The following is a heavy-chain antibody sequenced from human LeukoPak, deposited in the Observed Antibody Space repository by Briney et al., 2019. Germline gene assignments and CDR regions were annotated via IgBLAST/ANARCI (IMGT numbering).Heavy chain of an antibody. CDR1: GFTVSSNY. CDR2: IYSGGST. CDR3: AREGYGDLYFDY. J-gene: IGHJ4*02. Sequence: GGSLRLSCAASGFTVSSNYMSWVRQAPGKGLEWVSVIYSGGSTYYADSVKGRFTISRDNSKNTLYLQMNSLRAEDTAVYYCAREGYGDLYFDYWGQGTLVTVSS. D-gene: IGHD4-17*01. V-gene: IGHV3-66*01.